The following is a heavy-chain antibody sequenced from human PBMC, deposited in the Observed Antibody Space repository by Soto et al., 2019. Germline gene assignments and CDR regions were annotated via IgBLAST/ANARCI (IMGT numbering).Heavy chain of an antibody. J-gene: IGHJ4*02. D-gene: IGHD3-22*01. CDR2: IIPIFGTA. CDR1: GGTFSSYA. CDR3: ARDPTPYYYDSSGYYSGY. Sequence: SVKVSCKASGGTFSSYAISWVRQAPGQGLEWMGGIIPIFGTANYAQKFQGRVTITADESTSTAYMELSSLRSEDTAVYYCARDPTPYYYDSSGYYSGYWGQGTLVTVSS. V-gene: IGHV1-69*13.